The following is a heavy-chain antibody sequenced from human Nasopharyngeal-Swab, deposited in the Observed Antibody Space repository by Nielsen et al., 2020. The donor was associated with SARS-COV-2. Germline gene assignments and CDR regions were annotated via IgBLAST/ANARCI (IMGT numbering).Heavy chain of an antibody. D-gene: IGHD3-10*01. V-gene: IGHV1-24*01. CDR3: ARGYYTSGSYSY. CDR1: GYTLTELS. Sequence: ASVKVSCKVSGYTLTELSMHWVRQAPGKGLEWMGGFDPEDGETIYAQKFQGRVTMTEDTSTDTAYMELSSLRSEDTAVYYCARGYYTSGSYSYWGQGTLVTVSS. J-gene: IGHJ4*02. CDR2: FDPEDGET.